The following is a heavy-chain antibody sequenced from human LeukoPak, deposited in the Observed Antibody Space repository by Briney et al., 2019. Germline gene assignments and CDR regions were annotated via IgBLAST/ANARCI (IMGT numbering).Heavy chain of an antibody. V-gene: IGHV3-48*01. J-gene: IGHJ5*02. CDR3: ASVPFWSGTSEFDP. CDR2: ISSSSSTI. D-gene: IGHD3-3*01. Sequence: GGSLRLSCTASGFTFSSYSMNWVRQAPGKGLEWVSYISSSSSTIYYADSVKGRFTISRDNAKNSLYLQMNSLRAEDTAVYYCASVPFWSGTSEFDPWGQGTLVTVSS. CDR1: GFTFSSYS.